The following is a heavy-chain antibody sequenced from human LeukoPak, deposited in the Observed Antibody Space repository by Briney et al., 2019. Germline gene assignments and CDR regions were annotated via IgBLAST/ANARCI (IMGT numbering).Heavy chain of an antibody. J-gene: IGHJ4*02. V-gene: IGHV3-23*01. Sequence: GGSLRLSCGASGLSFSSYAMSWVRQAPGKGLEWVSTISGSGGSSYYADSVKGRFTISRDNSKNTLYLQMNSLRAEDTAVYYCASFGGTYSLDYRGQGTLVTVSS. CDR1: GLSFSSYA. D-gene: IGHD1-26*01. CDR2: ISGSGGSS. CDR3: ASFGGTYSLDY.